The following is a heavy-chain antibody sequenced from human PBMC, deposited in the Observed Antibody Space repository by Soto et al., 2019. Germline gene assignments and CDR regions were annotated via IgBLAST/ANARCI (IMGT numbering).Heavy chain of an antibody. D-gene: IGHD2-15*01. CDR1: GFTFSSFG. J-gene: IGHJ4*02. CDR2: IYYDGTNK. V-gene: IGHV3-33*01. Sequence: GGSLRLSCATSGFTFSSFGMHWVRQAPGKGLEWVAFIYYDGTNKYHADSVRGRFTISRDNSKNTLYLQMNSLRAEDTAVYYWARDLAGGRYFDEWGQGTLVTVSS. CDR3: ARDLAGGRYFDE.